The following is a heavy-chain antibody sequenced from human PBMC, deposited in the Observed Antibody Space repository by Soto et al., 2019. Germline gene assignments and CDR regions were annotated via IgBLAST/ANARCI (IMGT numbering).Heavy chain of an antibody. V-gene: IGHV4-30-4*01. CDR1: GGSISSGDYY. J-gene: IGHJ4*02. D-gene: IGHD2-21*02. Sequence: QVQLQESGPGLVKPSQTLSLTCTVSGGSISSGDYYWSWIRQPPGKGLEWIGYIYYSGSTYYNPSLKSRVTISVDTSKNQFSLKLSSVTAADTAVYYCARVNVVVVTANGYFDYWGQGTLVTVSS. CDR3: ARVNVVVVTANGYFDY. CDR2: IYYSGST.